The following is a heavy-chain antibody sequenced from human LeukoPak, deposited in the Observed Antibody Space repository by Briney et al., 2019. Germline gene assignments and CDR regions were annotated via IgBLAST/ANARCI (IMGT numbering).Heavy chain of an antibody. V-gene: IGHV4-59*08. D-gene: IGHD2-15*01. Sequence: SVPVSLICTVSGASIGIYYGSWIRQPPGKGLEGLGYISQNGYTLYTPSLKRRVTISRDASENQLSLTLSSVTAADTAVYYCTRHDVVEVIGHGMAVWGQGTTVTVSS. CDR1: GASIGIYY. J-gene: IGHJ6*02. CDR3: TRHDVVEVIGHGMAV. CDR2: ISQNGYT.